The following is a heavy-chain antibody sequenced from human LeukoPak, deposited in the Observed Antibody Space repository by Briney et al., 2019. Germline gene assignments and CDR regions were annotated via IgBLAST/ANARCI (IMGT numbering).Heavy chain of an antibody. CDR3: ARDLSVSPSIGDPLRDWYFDL. V-gene: IGHV4-59*01. Sequence: SETLSLTCTVSGGSISSYYWSWIRQPPGKGLEWIGYIYYSGSTNYNPSLKSRVTISVDTSKNQFSLKLSSVTAADTAVYYCARDLSVSPSIGDPLRDWYFDLWGRGTLVTVSS. J-gene: IGHJ2*01. CDR1: GGSISSYY. CDR2: IYYSGST. D-gene: IGHD3-16*01.